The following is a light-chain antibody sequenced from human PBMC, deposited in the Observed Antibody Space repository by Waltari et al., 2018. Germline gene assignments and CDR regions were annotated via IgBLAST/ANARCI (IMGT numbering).Light chain of an antibody. CDR1: NSDVGGYKY. J-gene: IGLJ1*01. CDR3: CSYAGSFTWV. Sequence: QSALTQPRSVSGSPGQSVTISCTGTNSDVGGYKYVSWYQQHPDKAPRLIIYDAYTRPSGVPNRFSGSKSANTASLTIAGLQSGDEADYYCCSYAGSFTWVFGTGTKVTVL. CDR2: DAY. V-gene: IGLV2-11*01.